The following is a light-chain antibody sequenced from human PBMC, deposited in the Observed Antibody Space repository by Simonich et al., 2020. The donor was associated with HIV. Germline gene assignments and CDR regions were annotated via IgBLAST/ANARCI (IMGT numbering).Light chain of an antibody. V-gene: IGKV4-1*01. J-gene: IGKJ1*01. CDR1: RNILYHSNNKNY. Sequence: DIVMTQSPDSLAVSLGERATINCTSSRNILYHSNNKNYLAWYQQKPGQPPNLLIYCASTRESGVPDRFSASGSGTDFTLTISSLQAEDVAVYYCQQYYTTPPTFGQGTKVEIK. CDR2: CAS. CDR3: QQYYTTPPT.